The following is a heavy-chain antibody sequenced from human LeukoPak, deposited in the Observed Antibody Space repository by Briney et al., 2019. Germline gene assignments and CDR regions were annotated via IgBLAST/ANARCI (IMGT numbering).Heavy chain of an antibody. CDR1: GGTFSSYA. CDR3: ARSADGYKHFDY. D-gene: IGHD5-24*01. CDR2: IIPIFGTA. J-gene: IGHJ4*02. V-gene: IGHV1-69*05. Sequence: ASVKVSCKASGGTFSSYAISWVRQAPGQGLEWMGGIIPIFGTANYAQKFQGRVTITTDESTSTAYMELSSLRSEDTAVYYCARSADGYKHFDYWGQGTLVTVSS.